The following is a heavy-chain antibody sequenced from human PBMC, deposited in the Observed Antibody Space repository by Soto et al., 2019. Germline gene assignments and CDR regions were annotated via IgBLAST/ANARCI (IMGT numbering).Heavy chain of an antibody. CDR2: IYHNGNT. Sequence: PSETLSLTCIVSGGSISRGDYYWTWIRQPPGKGLEWIGYIYHNGNTFYNPSLKSRVTISLDTSNNHFSLRLSSVTAADTAVYYCARKSGDIYFFNYWGQGALVTVS. V-gene: IGHV4-30-4*01. J-gene: IGHJ4*02. CDR3: ARKSGDIYFFNY. CDR1: GGSISRGDYY. D-gene: IGHD1-26*01.